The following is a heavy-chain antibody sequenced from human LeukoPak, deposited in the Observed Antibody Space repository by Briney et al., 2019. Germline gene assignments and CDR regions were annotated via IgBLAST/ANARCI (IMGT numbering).Heavy chain of an antibody. J-gene: IGHJ4*02. Sequence: ASVKVSCKVSGYTFIGYYVRWVRQAPGQGLEWMGRIDPKNGGTSYAQKFQGRVTMTRDTSITTAYMDLSSLRSDDTAVYYCVRDSMVSADYWGQGTLVTVSS. D-gene: IGHD3-10*01. CDR1: GYTFIGYY. V-gene: IGHV1-2*06. CDR3: VRDSMVSADY. CDR2: IDPKNGGT.